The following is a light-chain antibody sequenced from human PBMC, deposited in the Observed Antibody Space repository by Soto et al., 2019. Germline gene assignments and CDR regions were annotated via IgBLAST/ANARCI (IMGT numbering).Light chain of an antibody. CDR2: DAS. V-gene: IGKV1-33*01. J-gene: IGKJ3*01. CDR3: QKHDGVPL. Sequence: DIQLTQSPSSLSASVGDRVTITCQASQDISNHLNWYQQKPGKAPNLLIYDASDLETGVPSRFSGGGSGTVFSFTISSLQPEDIATYYCQKHDGVPLFGPGTKVEIK. CDR1: QDISNH.